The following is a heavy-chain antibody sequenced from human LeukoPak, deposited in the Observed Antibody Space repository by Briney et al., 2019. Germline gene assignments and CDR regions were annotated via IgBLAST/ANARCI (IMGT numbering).Heavy chain of an antibody. D-gene: IGHD5-24*01. Sequence: SETLSLSCTVSGDSFDNSYCWTWVRQPPGKRPEWIGTIYSSEYTYYNPSLRSRATISADTSNNLFSLKLISVTAADTAAYYCARGSDDYKLGNHWGHGTLVTVSS. J-gene: IGHJ5*02. CDR3: ARGSDDYKLGNH. CDR2: IYSSEYT. CDR1: GDSFDNSYC. V-gene: IGHV4-39*01.